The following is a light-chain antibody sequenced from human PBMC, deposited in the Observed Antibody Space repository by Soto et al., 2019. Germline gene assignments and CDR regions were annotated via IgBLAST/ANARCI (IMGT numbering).Light chain of an antibody. CDR2: SNN. V-gene: IGLV1-44*01. CDR3: AAWDDSLNGYV. J-gene: IGLJ1*01. CDR1: SSNIGSNT. Sequence: QSVLTQPPSESGNPGQRVTISCNGSSSNIGSNTVNWYQQLPGTAPKLLIYSNNQRPSGVPDRFSGSKSGTSASLAISGLQSEDEADYYCAAWDDSLNGYVFGTWTKVTVL.